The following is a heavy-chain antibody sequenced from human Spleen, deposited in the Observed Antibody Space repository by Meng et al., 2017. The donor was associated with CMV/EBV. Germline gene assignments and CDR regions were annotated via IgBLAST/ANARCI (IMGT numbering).Heavy chain of an antibody. D-gene: IGHD4-23*01. CDR3: TTEVVTRSAIV. J-gene: IGHJ4*02. Sequence: ASSFTFLTALMSWLPQDPGKGLEWVGRIKSKTDGGTTDYAAPVKGRFTISRDDSKNTLYLQMNSLKTEDTAVYYCTTEVVTRSAIVWGRGTLVTVSS. CDR1: SFTFLTAL. V-gene: IGHV3-15*01. CDR2: IKSKTDGGTT.